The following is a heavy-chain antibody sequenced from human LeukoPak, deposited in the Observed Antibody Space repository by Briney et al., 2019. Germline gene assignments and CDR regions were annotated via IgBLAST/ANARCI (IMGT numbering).Heavy chain of an antibody. D-gene: IGHD2-2*01. CDR2: ISTSSRYI. CDR1: GFTFSSFD. CDR3: ARADCSGSTCYLRRSWFDP. J-gene: IGHJ5*02. Sequence: PGGSLRLSCAASGFTFSSFDMNWVRQAPGRGLEWVSSISTSSRYIYYRDSVKGRFTISRDDAKNSLYLQMNSLRAEDTAVYYCARADCSGSTCYLRRSWFDPWGQGTLVTVPS. V-gene: IGHV3-21*01.